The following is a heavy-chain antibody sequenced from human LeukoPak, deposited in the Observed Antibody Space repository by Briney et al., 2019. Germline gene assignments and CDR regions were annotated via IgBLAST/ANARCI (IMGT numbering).Heavy chain of an antibody. D-gene: IGHD5-12*01. CDR3: ATDRGLFFDN. V-gene: IGHV3-30*04. J-gene: IGHJ4*02. CDR1: GFTFSSCA. Sequence: PGRSLRLSCAASGFTFSSCAMHWVRQAPGKGLEWVAVISYDGIEKYYADSVKGRFTISRDNSKNTLYLQMNSLRDEDTAVFYCATDRGLFFDNWGQGTLVTVAS. CDR2: ISYDGIEK.